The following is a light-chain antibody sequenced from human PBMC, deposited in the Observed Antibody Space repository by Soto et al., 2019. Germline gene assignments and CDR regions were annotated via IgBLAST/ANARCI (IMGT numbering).Light chain of an antibody. Sequence: EIVLTQSPATLSLSPGERATLSCRASQSVNSYLAWYQQRPGQPPRLLIYDASNRATGIPARFSGSGSGTDFTLTISSLEPEDFAIYYCQQRSGWPPLFTFGLGTKVDF. J-gene: IGKJ3*01. V-gene: IGKV3-11*01. CDR3: QQRSGWPPLFT. CDR1: QSVNSY. CDR2: DAS.